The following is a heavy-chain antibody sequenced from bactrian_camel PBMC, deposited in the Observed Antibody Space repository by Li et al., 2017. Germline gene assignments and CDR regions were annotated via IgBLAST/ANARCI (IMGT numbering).Heavy chain of an antibody. V-gene: IGHV3S54*01. D-gene: IGHD2*01. Sequence: VQLVESGGGSVQSGESLRLSCVASGHTSSSNCMGFFRQAPGKEREVVAVIYTGGGSTYYADSVQGRFTISQNNAKNILYLQMNSLKPKDTAMYYCAVGYSGSCTASRIADYSYWGQGTQVTVS. CDR2: IYTGGGST. J-gene: IGHJ4*01. CDR3: AVGYSGSCTASRIADYSY. CDR1: GHTSSSNC.